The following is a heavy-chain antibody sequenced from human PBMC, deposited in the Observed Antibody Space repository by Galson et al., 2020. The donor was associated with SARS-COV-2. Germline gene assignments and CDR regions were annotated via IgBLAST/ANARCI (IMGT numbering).Heavy chain of an antibody. Sequence: SETLSLTCDVSGYSISSGYNWGWIRQSPGKGLEWIGSVYHSGATLYNPPLNSRVSISVDTSKNQISLKLTSVTAADTAVYYCATVTSQYWYFDLWGRGTLVTVSS. CDR3: ATVTSQYWYFDL. D-gene: IGHD4-17*01. CDR2: VYHSGAT. J-gene: IGHJ2*01. CDR1: GYSISSGYN. V-gene: IGHV4-38-2*01.